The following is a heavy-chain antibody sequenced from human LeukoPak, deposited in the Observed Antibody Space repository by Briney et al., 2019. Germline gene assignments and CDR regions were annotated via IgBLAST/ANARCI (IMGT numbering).Heavy chain of an antibody. CDR3: ARDYGGSSGWFDP. J-gene: IGHJ5*02. CDR2: ISAYNGNT. V-gene: IGHV1-18*01. D-gene: IGHD4-23*01. Sequence: ASVKVSCKASGYTFTSYGISWVRQAPGQGLEWMGWISAYNGNTNYAQKLQGRVTFTRDTSISTAYMELRSLTSEDTAVYYCARDYGGSSGWFDPWGQGTLVTVSS. CDR1: GYTFTSYG.